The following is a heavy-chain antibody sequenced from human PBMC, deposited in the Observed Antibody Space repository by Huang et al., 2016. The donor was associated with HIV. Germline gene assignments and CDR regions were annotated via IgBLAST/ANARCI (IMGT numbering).Heavy chain of an antibody. CDR1: GCTFSKYA. J-gene: IGHJ4*02. Sequence: QVQLVQSGAEVKKPGSSVKVSCKASGCTFSKYAISWVRQAPGQGLEWMGGFNPVIGTPTYAQDVHGRVTIIADESMTAVYLELSSLRSEDAAVYYCARDFVDDTPAFFDFWGQGTLVTVSS. V-gene: IGHV1-69*13. CDR3: ARDFVDDTPAFFDF. CDR2: FNPVIGTP. D-gene: IGHD3-9*01.